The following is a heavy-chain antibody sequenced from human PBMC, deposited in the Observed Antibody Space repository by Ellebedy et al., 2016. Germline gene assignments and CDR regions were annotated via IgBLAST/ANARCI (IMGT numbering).Heavy chain of an antibody. CDR1: GYTFTAYY. D-gene: IGHD6-13*01. J-gene: IGHJ5*02. Sequence: ASVKVSCXASGYTFTAYYIHWVRQAPGQGLEWMGWINPHSGGTNFAQKFQGRVTMTRDTSINTAYMELSKLRSDDTAVYYCTRFSSTWYWFDPWGQGTLVTVS. V-gene: IGHV1-2*02. CDR3: TRFSSTWYWFDP. CDR2: INPHSGGT.